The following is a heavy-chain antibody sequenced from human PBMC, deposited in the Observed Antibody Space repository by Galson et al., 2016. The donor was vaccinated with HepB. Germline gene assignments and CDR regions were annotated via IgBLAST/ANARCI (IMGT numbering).Heavy chain of an antibody. Sequence: SVKVSCKASGGTFSSYAFSWVRQAPGQGLEWMGRIVSILGMSNYAQKFQGRVTITVDKSTSTVYMELSSLRSKDTAVYYCARDAVAVAGALHFYFYGMDVWGQGTTVTVSS. CDR2: IVSILGMS. V-gene: IGHV1-69*04. J-gene: IGHJ6*02. CDR3: ARDAVAVAGALHFYFYGMDV. D-gene: IGHD6-19*01. CDR1: GGTFSSYA.